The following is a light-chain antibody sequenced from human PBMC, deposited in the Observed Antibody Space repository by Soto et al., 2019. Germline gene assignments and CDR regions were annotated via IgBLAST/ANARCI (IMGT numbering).Light chain of an antibody. CDR3: SSYTTVRTLV. CDR2: DVD. Sequence: QSALTQPASVSGSPGQSITISCTGTSSDVGDYNSVSWYQHHPGKAPKLLIYDVDHRPSAISNRFFGSKSGYTASLTISGLQVEDEADYYCSSYTTVRTLVFGGGTKVTVL. V-gene: IGLV2-14*01. CDR1: SSDVGDYNS. J-gene: IGLJ2*01.